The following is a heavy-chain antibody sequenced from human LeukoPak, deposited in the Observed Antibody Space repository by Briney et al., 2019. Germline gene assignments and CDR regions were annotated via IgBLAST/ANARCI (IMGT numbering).Heavy chain of an antibody. J-gene: IGHJ4*02. D-gene: IGHD2-2*01. CDR2: MYTRGST. CDR3: ARYCSSTSCYFSFDY. CDR1: GGSISSYY. Sequence: PSEALSLTCTVSGGSISSYYWSWSRQPAGKGGEWGGRMYTRGSTNYNPSLKRRVTISEDTSKKKLSQKRSSVPAADTAVYYCARYCSSTSCYFSFDYWGQGTLVTVSS. V-gene: IGHV4-59*10.